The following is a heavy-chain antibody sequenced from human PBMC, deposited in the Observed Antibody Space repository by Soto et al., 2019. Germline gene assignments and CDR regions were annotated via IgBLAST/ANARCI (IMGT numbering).Heavy chain of an antibody. J-gene: IGHJ4*02. CDR3: ASPGIHSNCSGGSCPDY. CDR2: IYYSGST. CDR1: GGSISSYY. V-gene: IGHV4-59*01. D-gene: IGHD2-15*01. Sequence: PSETLSLTCTVSGGSISSYYWSWIRQPPGKGLEWIGYIYYSGSTNYNPSLKSRVTISVDTSKNQFSLKLSSVTAADTAVYYCASPGIHSNCSGGSCPDYWGQGTLVTVSS.